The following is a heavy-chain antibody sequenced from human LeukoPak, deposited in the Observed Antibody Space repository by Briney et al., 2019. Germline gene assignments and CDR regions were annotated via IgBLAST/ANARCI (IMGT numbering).Heavy chain of an antibody. V-gene: IGHV3-30-3*01. J-gene: IGHJ3*02. CDR2: ISYDGSNK. CDR1: GFTFSSYA. D-gene: IGHD1-26*01. Sequence: GGSLRLSCAASGFTFSSYAMHWVRQAPGKGLGWVAVISYDGSNKYYADSVKGRFTISRDNSKNTLYLQMNSLRAEDTAVYYCARGTRGSYPSIDAFDIWGQGTMVTVSS. CDR3: ARGTRGSYPSIDAFDI.